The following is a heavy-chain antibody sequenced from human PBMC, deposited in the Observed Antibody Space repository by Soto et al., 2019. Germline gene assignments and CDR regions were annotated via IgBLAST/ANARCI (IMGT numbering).Heavy chain of an antibody. CDR3: ASARRIAVAGTGYYHSSGMDT. D-gene: IGHD6-19*01. V-gene: IGHV5-10-1*01. J-gene: IGHJ6*02. CDR1: GYSFTSYW. CDR2: IDPSDSYT. Sequence: GEALNISCKGSGYSFTSYWISWVRQMPGKGLEWMGRIDPSDSYTNYSPSFQGHVTISADKSISTAYLQWSSLKASDTAMYYCASARRIAVAGTGYYHSSGMDTWGQGDTLTVSS.